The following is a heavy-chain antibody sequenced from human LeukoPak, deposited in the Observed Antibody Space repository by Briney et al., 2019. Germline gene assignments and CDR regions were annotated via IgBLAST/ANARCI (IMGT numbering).Heavy chain of an antibody. Sequence: SGGSLRLSCAASGFTFSSYAMHWVRQAPGKGLEWVAVISYDGSNKYYADSVKGRFTISRDNAKNTLYLQMNSLRAEDTAVYYCAGGFGFDYWGQGTLVTVSS. D-gene: IGHD3-16*01. J-gene: IGHJ4*02. CDR1: GFTFSSYA. V-gene: IGHV3-30-3*01. CDR3: AGGFGFDY. CDR2: ISYDGSNK.